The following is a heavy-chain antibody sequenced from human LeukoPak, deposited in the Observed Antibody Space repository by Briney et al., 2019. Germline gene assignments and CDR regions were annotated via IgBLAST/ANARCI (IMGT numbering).Heavy chain of an antibody. D-gene: IGHD3-22*01. CDR1: GYTFTGYY. CDR3: ARGGWDYYDSSGYYYPFDY. Sequence: ASVKVSCKASGYTFTGYYMHWVRQAPGQGLEWMGGIIPIFGTANYAQKFQGRVTITADKSTSTAYMELSSLRSEDTAVYYCARGGWDYYDSSGYYYPFDYWGQGTLVTVSS. V-gene: IGHV1-69*06. CDR2: IIPIFGTA. J-gene: IGHJ4*02.